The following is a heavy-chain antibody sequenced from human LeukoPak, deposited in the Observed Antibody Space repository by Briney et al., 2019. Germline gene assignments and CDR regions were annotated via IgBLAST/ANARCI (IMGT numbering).Heavy chain of an antibody. CDR2: INHSGST. CDR3: TRPYYYYMDV. J-gene: IGHJ6*03. Sequence: SETLSLTCAVYGGSFSGYYWSWIRQPPGKGLEWIGEINHSGSTNYNPSLKSRVTISVDTSKNQFSLKLSSVTAADTAVYYCTRPYYYYMDVWGKGTTVTVSS. CDR1: GGSFSGYY. V-gene: IGHV4-34*01.